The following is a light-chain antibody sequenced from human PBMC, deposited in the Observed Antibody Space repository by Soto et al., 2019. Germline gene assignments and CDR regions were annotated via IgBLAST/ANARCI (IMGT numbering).Light chain of an antibody. J-gene: IGKJ5*01. CDR3: QQYNNWPPIT. Sequence: EIVLTHSPDTLAVSRWEVATLSCWASQSVTSNLAWYQQKRGQAPRLLIYAASTRATGVPARFSGSGSGTEFTLTISSLQSEDFAVYYCQQYNNWPPITFGQGTRLEIK. CDR2: AAS. CDR1: QSVTSN. V-gene: IGKV3D-15*01.